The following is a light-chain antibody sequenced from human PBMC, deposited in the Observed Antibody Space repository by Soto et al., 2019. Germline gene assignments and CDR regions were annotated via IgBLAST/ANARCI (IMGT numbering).Light chain of an antibody. J-gene: IGKJ3*01. CDR1: QSVRSTY. V-gene: IGKV3-20*01. CDR3: QQYGSSRFS. CDR2: GAS. Sequence: EIVLTHSPGTLSLSPWERATLSCRASQSVRSTYLAWYQQKPGQAPRLLIYGASSRATGIPDRFNGSGSGTDFTLTISRLEPEDFAVYYCQQYGSSRFSFGPGTKVDI.